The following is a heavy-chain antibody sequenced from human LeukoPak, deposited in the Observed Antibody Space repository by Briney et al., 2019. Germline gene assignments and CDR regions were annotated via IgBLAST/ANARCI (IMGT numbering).Heavy chain of an antibody. Sequence: PGGSLRLSCAASGFTLSNYAMNWVRQAPGKWLEWVTVISHDGSNKYYADSVKGRLTISRDNSKNTLYLQMNSLRTEDTAVYYCARDFTATGVGGMDVWGQGTTVTVSS. CDR2: ISHDGSNK. J-gene: IGHJ6*02. D-gene: IGHD4-11*01. V-gene: IGHV3-30-3*01. CDR1: GFTLSNYA. CDR3: ARDFTATGVGGMDV.